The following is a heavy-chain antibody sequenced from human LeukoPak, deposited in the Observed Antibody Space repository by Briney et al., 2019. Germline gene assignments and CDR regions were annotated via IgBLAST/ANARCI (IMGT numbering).Heavy chain of an antibody. CDR1: GFTFSNYA. CDR2: ISGTGGST. V-gene: IGHV3-23*01. D-gene: IGHD5-18*01. Sequence: GGSLRLSCAASGFTFSNYAMSWVRQAPGKGLEWVAGISGTGGSTHYADSVKGRFTISRDNSKNTVYLQMNSLRAEDTAVYYCARDRPRESLSQLWLLTGFDYYGMEAWGQGTTVTVSS. CDR3: ARDRPRESLSQLWLLTGFDYYGMEA. J-gene: IGHJ6*02.